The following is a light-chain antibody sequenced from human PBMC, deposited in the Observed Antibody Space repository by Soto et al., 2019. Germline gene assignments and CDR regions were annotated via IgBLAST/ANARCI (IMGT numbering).Light chain of an antibody. CDR3: SSYTSSATWV. J-gene: IGLJ3*02. CDR2: DVA. CDR1: SSDVGGSNF. V-gene: IGLV2-14*03. Sequence: QSALTQPASVSDSPGQSITISCTGTSSDVGGSNFVSWYQQHPGKPPKLIIYDVANRPSGVSNRFSGSKSGSTASLIISRLQTEDEADYYCSSYTSSATWVFGEGTKLTVL.